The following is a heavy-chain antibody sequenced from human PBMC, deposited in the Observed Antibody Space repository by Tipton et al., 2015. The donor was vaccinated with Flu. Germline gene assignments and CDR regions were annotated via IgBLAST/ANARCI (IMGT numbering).Heavy chain of an antibody. CDR2: IYYSGST. V-gene: IGHV4-59*08. J-gene: IGHJ6*02. CDR1: GGSISSYY. CDR3: ARLSSWYLFPYYYYYGMDV. D-gene: IGHD6-13*01. Sequence: TLSLTCTVSGGSISSYYWSWIRQPPGKGLEWIGYIYYSGSTNYNPSLKSRVTISVDTPKNQFSLKLSSVTAADTAVYYCARLSSWYLFPYYYYYGMDVWGQGTTVTVSS.